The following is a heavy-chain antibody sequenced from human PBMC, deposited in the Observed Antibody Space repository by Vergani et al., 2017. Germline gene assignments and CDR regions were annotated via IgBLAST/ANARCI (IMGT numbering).Heavy chain of an antibody. CDR3: ARDLPVQGDL. J-gene: IGHJ5*02. D-gene: IGHD3-10*01. CDR2: IYYSGST. CDR1: GGSISSSSYY. V-gene: IGHV4-39*07. Sequence: QLQLQESGPGLVKPSETLSLTCTVSGGSISSSSYYWGWIRQPPGKGREWIGSIYYSGSTYYNPSLKSRGTISVDTSKNQFSLKLSSVTAADTAVYYCARDLPVQGDLWGQGTLVTGSS.